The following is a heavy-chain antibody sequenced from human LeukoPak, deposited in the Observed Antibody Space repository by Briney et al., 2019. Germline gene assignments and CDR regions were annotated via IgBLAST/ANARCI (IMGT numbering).Heavy chain of an antibody. V-gene: IGHV5-51*01. CDR2: IYPGDSDT. J-gene: IGHJ3*02. CDR1: GYSFTSYW. Sequence: GESLKISCKGSGYSFTSYWIGWVRQMPGKGLEWMGIIYPGDSDTRYSPSFQGQVTISADKSISTAYLQWSSLKASDIAMYHCARPNKDRVEFKIGAFDIWGQGTMVTVSS. CDR3: ARPNKDRVEFKIGAFDI. D-gene: IGHD5-24*01.